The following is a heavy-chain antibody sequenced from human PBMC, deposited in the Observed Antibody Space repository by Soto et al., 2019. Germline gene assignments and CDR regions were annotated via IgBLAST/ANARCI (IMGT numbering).Heavy chain of an antibody. CDR1: GASVAGGSYY. V-gene: IGHV4-30-4*01. CDR3: ARDTYSRYDFGR. D-gene: IGHD5-12*01. J-gene: IGHJ5*02. CDR2: IPTRGRP. Sequence: QVQLRESGPGLVKPSQTLSLTCSVSGASVAGGSYYCSWVRQPPGKGLEWIGYIPTRGRPCYNPSLTSRGTISADTSKMQLSLQLTSVTAADTAVYYCARDTYSRYDFGRWGQGTLVTVSS.